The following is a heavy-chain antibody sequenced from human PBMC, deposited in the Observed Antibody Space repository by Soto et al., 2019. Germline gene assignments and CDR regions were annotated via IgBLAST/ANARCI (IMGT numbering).Heavy chain of an antibody. D-gene: IGHD1-26*01. J-gene: IGHJ4*02. CDR3: ARVISYGYFDY. Sequence: PSETLSLTCTVSGGSITNYYWSWIRQHPGKGLEWIGYIYYSGSTYYNPSPKSRVTISVDTSKNQFSLKLSSVTAADTAVYYCARVISYGYFDYWGQGTLVTVSS. CDR1: GGSITNYY. V-gene: IGHV4-59*12. CDR2: IYYSGST.